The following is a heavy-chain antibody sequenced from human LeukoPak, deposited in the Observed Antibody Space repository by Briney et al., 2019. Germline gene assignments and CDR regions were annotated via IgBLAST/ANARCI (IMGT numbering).Heavy chain of an antibody. CDR2: ISGSGGST. CDR1: GFTFSSYA. J-gene: IGHJ4*02. V-gene: IGHV3-23*01. Sequence: GGSLRLSCAASGFTFSSYAMSWVRQAPGKGLEWVSAISGSGGSTYYADSVKGRFTISRDNSKNTLCLQMNSLRAEDTAVYYCAKDLEGYCSSTSCYDLGYWGQGTLVTVSS. D-gene: IGHD2-2*01. CDR3: AKDLEGYCSSTSCYDLGY.